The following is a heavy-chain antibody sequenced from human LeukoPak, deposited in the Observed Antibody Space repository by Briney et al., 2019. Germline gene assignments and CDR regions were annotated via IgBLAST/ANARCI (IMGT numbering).Heavy chain of an antibody. D-gene: IGHD3-10*01. Sequence: SETLSLTCTVSGGSISSSSYYWGWIRQPPGKGLEWIGSIYYSGSTYYNPSLKSRVTISVDTSKNQFSLSLTSVTASDTAVYYCARSMVRGLILLDYWGQGTLVTVSS. CDR3: ARSMVRGLILLDY. CDR2: IYYSGST. V-gene: IGHV4-39*07. J-gene: IGHJ4*02. CDR1: GGSISSSSYY.